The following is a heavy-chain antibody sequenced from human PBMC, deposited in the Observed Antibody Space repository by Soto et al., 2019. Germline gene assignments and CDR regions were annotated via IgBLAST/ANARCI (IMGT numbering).Heavy chain of an antibody. D-gene: IGHD5-18*01. J-gene: IGHJ4*02. CDR3: ARSGYSYGPNPLLY. Sequence: SETLSLTCTVSGGSISSYYWRWIRQPPGKGLEWIGYIYYSGSTNYNPSLKSRVTISVDTSKNQFSLKLSSVTAADTAVYYCARSGYSYGPNPLLYWGQGTLVTVS. CDR1: GGSISSYY. V-gene: IGHV4-59*12. CDR2: IYYSGST.